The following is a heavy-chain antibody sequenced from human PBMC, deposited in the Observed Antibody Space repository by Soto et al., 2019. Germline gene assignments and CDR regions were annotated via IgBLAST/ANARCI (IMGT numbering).Heavy chain of an antibody. J-gene: IGHJ6*03. D-gene: IGHD3-16*02. CDR1: GFTFSSYW. CDR3: ARAQYGSQPPRELSRYYYMDV. CDR2: IKQDGSEK. V-gene: IGHV3-7*01. Sequence: GGSLRLSCAASGFTFSSYWMSWVRQAPGKGLEWVANIKQDGSEKYYVDSVKGRFTISRDNAKNSLYLQMNSLRAEDTAVYYCARAQYGSQPPRELSRYYYMDVWGKGTTVTVSS.